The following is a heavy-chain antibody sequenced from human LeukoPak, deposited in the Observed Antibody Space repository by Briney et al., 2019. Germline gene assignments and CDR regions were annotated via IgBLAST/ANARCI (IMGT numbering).Heavy chain of an antibody. Sequence: GGSLRLSCAASGFTFSSYAMHWVRQAPGKGLEWVAVISYDGSNKYYADSVKGRFTISRDNSKNTLYLQMNSLRAEDTAVYYCARDYRQQLVGLLDYWGQGTLVTVSS. J-gene: IGHJ4*02. CDR1: GFTFSSYA. V-gene: IGHV3-30-3*01. CDR2: ISYDGSNK. CDR3: ARDYRQQLVGLLDY. D-gene: IGHD6-13*01.